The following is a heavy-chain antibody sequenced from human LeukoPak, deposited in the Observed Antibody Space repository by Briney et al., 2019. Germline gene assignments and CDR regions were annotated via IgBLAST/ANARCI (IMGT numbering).Heavy chain of an antibody. J-gene: IGHJ4*02. CDR3: ARVLYDYQADY. D-gene: IGHD4-11*01. Sequence: SETLSLTCTVSGGSISSYYWSWIRQPPGKGLEWIGYIYYSGSANYNPSLKSRVTISVDTSKNQFSLKLSSVTAADTGVYYCARVLYDYQADYWGQGTLVTVSS. V-gene: IGHV4-59*01. CDR2: IYYSGSA. CDR1: GGSISSYY.